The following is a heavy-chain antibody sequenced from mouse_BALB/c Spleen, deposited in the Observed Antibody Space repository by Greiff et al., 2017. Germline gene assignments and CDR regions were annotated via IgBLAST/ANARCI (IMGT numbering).Heavy chain of an antibody. Sequence: EVKLMESGGGLVKPGGSLKLSCAASGFTFSSYAMSWVRQSPEKRLEWVAEISSGGSYTYYPDTVTGRFTISRDNAKNTLYLEMSSLRSEDTAMYYCARRSTMITTWFAYWGQGTLVTVSA. CDR2: ISSGGSYT. CDR1: GFTFSSYA. J-gene: IGHJ3*01. V-gene: IGHV5-9-4*01. CDR3: ARRSTMITTWFAY. D-gene: IGHD2-4*01.